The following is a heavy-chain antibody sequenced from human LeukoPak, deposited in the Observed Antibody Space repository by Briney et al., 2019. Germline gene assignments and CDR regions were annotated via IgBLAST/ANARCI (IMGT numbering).Heavy chain of an antibody. CDR3: AKYRGYSYGYFDY. J-gene: IGHJ4*02. CDR2: MTLDSGRI. D-gene: IGHD5-18*01. Sequence: PGGSLRLSCEVSGFTFDKYGMHWVRQVPGKGLEWVSGMTLDSGRIGYADSVKGRFTISRDKAKNSVFLQMNNVRTEDTALYYCAKYRGYSYGYFDYWGQGTLVTVSS. CDR1: GFTFDKYG. V-gene: IGHV3-9*01.